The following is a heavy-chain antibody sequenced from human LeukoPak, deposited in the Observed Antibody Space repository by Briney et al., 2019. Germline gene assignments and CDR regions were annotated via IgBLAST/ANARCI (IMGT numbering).Heavy chain of an antibody. V-gene: IGHV4-59*01. CDR1: GGSISSYY. D-gene: IGHD2-15*01. J-gene: IGHJ3*02. Sequence: SETLSLTCTVSGGSISSYYWSWIRQPPGKGLEWIGYIYYSGSTNYNPSLKSRVTISVDTSKNQFSLKLSSVTAADTAVYYCARDKGCSGGSCYPDDAFDIWGQGTMVTVSS. CDR2: IYYSGST. CDR3: ARDKGCSGGSCYPDDAFDI.